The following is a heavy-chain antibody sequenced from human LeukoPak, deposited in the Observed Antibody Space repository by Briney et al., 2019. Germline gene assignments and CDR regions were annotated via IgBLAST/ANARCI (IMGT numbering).Heavy chain of an antibody. CDR2: IYYSGST. CDR3: ARDLGYCSSSSCYAWFDP. D-gene: IGHD2-2*01. J-gene: IGHJ5*02. Sequence: SETLSLTCTVSGGSISSYYWSWTRQPPGKGLEWIGYIYYSGSTNYNPSLKSRVTISVDTSKNQLSLKLNSVTAADTAVYYCARDLGYCSSSSCYAWFDPWGQGTLVTVSS. CDR1: GGSISSYY. V-gene: IGHV4-59*01.